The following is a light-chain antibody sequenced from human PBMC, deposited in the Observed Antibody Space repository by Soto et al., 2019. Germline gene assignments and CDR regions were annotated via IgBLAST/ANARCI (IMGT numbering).Light chain of an antibody. CDR2: AAS. CDR3: QHYNIYPGT. CDR1: QGIXYW. J-gene: IGKJ1*01. Sequence: DIELTQSAFTLPASVGDRGTITCRASQGIXYWFGWSQRKPGKAPQVRXFAASSLQTGGPSSLSGSGSATEFTLTISSLHPDDCENYYCQHYNIYPGTFGQGTKVEI. V-gene: IGKV1-5*01.